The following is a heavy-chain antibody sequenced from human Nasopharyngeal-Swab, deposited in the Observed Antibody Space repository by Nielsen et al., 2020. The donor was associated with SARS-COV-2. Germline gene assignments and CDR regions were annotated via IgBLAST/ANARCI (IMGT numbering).Heavy chain of an antibody. J-gene: IGHJ6*01. D-gene: IGHD2-2*01. CDR1: GVSISSYY. Sequence: ESLKISCTVSGVSISSYYWSWIRQPPGKGLEWIGCVDCSGSTNYKPSLKSRVTISVDTSKNQFSLNLRTVTAADTAVYYCGRGACSISTCYENVDVWGQGTTVTVSS. CDR2: VDCSGST. CDR3: GRGACSISTCYENVDV. V-gene: IGHV4-59*13.